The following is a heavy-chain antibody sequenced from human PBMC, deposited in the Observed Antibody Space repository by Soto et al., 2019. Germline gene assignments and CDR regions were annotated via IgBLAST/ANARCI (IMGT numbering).Heavy chain of an antibody. CDR1: GFTFSSYG. CDR3: AKSKRPITMVRGVIMDV. J-gene: IGHJ6*03. D-gene: IGHD3-10*01. V-gene: IGHV3-30*18. CDR2: ISYDGSNK. Sequence: GGSLRLSCAASGFTFSSYGMHWVRQAPGKGLEWVAVISYDGSNKYYADSVKGRFTISRDNSKNTLYLQMNSLRAEDTAVYYCAKSKRPITMVRGVIMDVWGKGTTVTVSS.